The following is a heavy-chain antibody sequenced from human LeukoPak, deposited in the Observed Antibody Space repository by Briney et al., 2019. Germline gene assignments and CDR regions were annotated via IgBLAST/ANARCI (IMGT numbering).Heavy chain of an antibody. Sequence: ASVKVSCNASGYTFTSYDINWVRRATGQGLEWMGWMNPNSGNTGYAQKFQGRVTITRNTSISTAYNELSSLRSAATAVYYCARGREAGKYYYYYYMDVWGKGTTVTVSS. J-gene: IGHJ6*03. V-gene: IGHV1-8*03. CDR3: ARGREAGKYYYYYYMDV. CDR2: MNPNSGNT. CDR1: GYTFTSYD. D-gene: IGHD6-13*01.